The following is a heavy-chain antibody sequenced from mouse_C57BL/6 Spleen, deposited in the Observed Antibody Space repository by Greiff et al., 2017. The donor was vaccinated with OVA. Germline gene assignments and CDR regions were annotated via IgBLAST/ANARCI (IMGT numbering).Heavy chain of an antibody. D-gene: IGHD3-2*02. J-gene: IGHJ2*01. CDR1: GYTFTSYW. CDR3: ARPAQATDYLDY. CDR2: IYPSDSET. Sequence: QVQLQQPGAELVRPGSSVKLSCKASGYTFTSYWMDWVKQRPGQGLEWIGNIYPSDSETHYNQKFKDKATLTVDKSSSTAYMQLSSLTSEDSAVYYCARPAQATDYLDYWGQGTTLTVSS. V-gene: IGHV1-61*01.